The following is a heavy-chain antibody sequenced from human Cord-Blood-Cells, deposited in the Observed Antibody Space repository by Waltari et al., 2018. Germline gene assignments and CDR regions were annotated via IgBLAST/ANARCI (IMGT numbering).Heavy chain of an antibody. CDR2: ISAYKGNT. CDR3: ARDLGYSSSGYLPVYFQH. CDR1: GYTFTSYG. J-gene: IGHJ1*01. V-gene: IGHV1-18*04. D-gene: IGHD6-13*01. Sequence: QVQLVQSGAEVKKPGASVTVSCKASGYTFTSYGLSWVRQAPGHGLEWMGWISAYKGNTNGAQKLQGRVTMTTDTTTSTAYMELRSLRADETAVYYCARDLGYSSSGYLPVYFQHWGQGTLVTVSS.